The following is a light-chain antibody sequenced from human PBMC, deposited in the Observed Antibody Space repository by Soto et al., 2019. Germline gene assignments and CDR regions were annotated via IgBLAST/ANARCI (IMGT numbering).Light chain of an antibody. CDR2: DAS. CDR1: QDISNY. CDR3: QQYDTLPWT. V-gene: IGKV1-33*01. Sequence: DIQMTQSPSSLSASVGDRVNITCQASQDISNYLNWYQQKPGKAPKLLIYDASNLETGVPSRFSGSGSGTDFTFTISSLQPEDIATYYCQQYDTLPWTFGQGTKVEIK. J-gene: IGKJ1*01.